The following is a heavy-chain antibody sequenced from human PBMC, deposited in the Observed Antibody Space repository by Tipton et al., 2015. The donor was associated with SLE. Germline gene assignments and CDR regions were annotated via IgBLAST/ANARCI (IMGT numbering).Heavy chain of an antibody. V-gene: IGHV4-31*03. J-gene: IGHJ3*02. Sequence: TLSLTCTVSGGSIRSGDYYWSWIRQHPGKGLEWIGCIHDSGATFYNPSLRSRSAISVDTSQNQFSLRLTSATAADTAVYYCAGPIRQDGFDIWGQGTMVTVSS. CDR1: GGSIRSGDYY. CDR2: IHDSGAT. D-gene: IGHD2-21*01. CDR3: AGPIRQDGFDI.